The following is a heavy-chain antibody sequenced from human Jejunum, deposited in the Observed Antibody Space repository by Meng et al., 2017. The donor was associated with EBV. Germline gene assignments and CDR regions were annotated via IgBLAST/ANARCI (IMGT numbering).Heavy chain of an antibody. CDR3: AKRIPEPGFDY. CDR2: IYYTGTT. CDR1: RYSLSNSNR. Sequence: QLQLQESGPGLVQPSDTLSLTCAVSRYSLSNSNRWGWIRQPQGKGLEWTDYIYYTGTTYYNPSLKSRVTMSRDTSKNHFSLKLTSVTTMDTAVYYCAKRIPEPGFDYWGQGTLVTVSS. J-gene: IGHJ4*02. V-gene: IGHV4-28*01. D-gene: IGHD1-14*01.